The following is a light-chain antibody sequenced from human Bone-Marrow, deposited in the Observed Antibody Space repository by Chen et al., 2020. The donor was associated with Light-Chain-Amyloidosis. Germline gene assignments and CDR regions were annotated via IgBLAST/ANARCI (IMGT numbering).Light chain of an antibody. J-gene: IGKJ4*01. CDR3: QQHHNTPLT. Sequence: DIQITQSPSSLSASVGDRITITCRPSQTINNNLNWFQQQPGKAPQLLIYGESSLQTGVPLRFPGSGSGTEFTLTINGLQPEDFATYYCQQHHNTPLTFGGGTTVEIK. V-gene: IGKV1-39*01. CDR2: GES. CDR1: QTINNN.